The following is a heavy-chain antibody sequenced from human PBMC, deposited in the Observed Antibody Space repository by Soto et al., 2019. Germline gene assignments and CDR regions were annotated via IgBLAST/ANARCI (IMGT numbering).Heavy chain of an antibody. J-gene: IGHJ6*02. CDR2: ISYDGSKK. CDR1: GFTFGSYG. CDR3: AKAIENYSTGYYKPFYYFGVDV. Sequence: QVHLVEFGGGVVQPGRTLRLSCAASGFTFGSYGMHWVRQAPGKGLEWVAGISYDGSKKYYGESVKGRFTISSDNSKNTLYLQMNSLRVEDTAVYYCAKAIENYSTGYYKPFYYFGVDVWGQGTTVTVSS. D-gene: IGHD3-22*01. V-gene: IGHV3-30*18.